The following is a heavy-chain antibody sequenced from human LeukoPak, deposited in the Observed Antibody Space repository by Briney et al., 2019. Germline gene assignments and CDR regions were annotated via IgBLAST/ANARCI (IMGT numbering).Heavy chain of an antibody. D-gene: IGHD3-3*01. J-gene: IGHJ5*02. CDR2: IRYDGSNK. CDR3: AKDPYHTIFGVVIGTFDP. Sequence: GGSLRLSCAASGFTFSSYGMHWVRQAPGKGLEWVAFIRYDGSNKYYADSVKGRFTISRDNSKNTLYLKMNSLRAEDTAVYYCAKDPYHTIFGVVIGTFDPWGQGTLVTVSS. V-gene: IGHV3-30*02. CDR1: GFTFSSYG.